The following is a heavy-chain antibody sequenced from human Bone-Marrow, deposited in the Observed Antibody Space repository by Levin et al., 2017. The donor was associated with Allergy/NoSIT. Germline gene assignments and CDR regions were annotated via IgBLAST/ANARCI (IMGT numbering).Heavy chain of an antibody. V-gene: IGHV3-23*01. CDR1: GFTFSSYA. J-gene: IGHJ4*02. CDR2: ISGSGGST. D-gene: IGHD3-10*01. Sequence: PGGSLRLSCAASGFTFSSYAMSWVRQAPGKGLEWVSAISGSGGSTYYADSVKGRFTISRDNSKNTLYLQMNSLRAEDTAVYYCAKDPLYGSGSYYKSYPLDCWGQGTLVTVSS. CDR3: AKDPLYGSGSYYKSYPLDC.